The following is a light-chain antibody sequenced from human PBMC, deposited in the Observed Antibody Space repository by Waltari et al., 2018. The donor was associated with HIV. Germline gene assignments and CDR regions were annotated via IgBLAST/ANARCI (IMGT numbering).Light chain of an antibody. CDR3: QQYYSKFWT. CDR1: QSLFYSCANY. Sequence: DIVLTQSPSSLASSLGERATLNCRSSQSLFYSCANYLSWYQKKAGQPPRLLIYWASTRETGVPDRFSGSGSGADFTLTITRLQAEDVASYYCQQYYSKFWTFGQGTKVEI. V-gene: IGKV4-1*01. J-gene: IGKJ1*01. CDR2: WAS.